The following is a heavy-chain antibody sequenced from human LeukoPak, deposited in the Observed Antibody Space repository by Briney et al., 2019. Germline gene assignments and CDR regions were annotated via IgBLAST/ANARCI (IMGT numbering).Heavy chain of an antibody. D-gene: IGHD4-17*01. CDR2: ISYDGSNK. Sequence: SLRLSCAASGFTFSSYGMHWVRQAPGKGLEWVAVISYDGSNKYYADSVKGRFTISRDNSKNTLYLQMNSLRAEDTAVYYCAKGSYGDYLDYWGQGSLASVSS. J-gene: IGHJ4*01. CDR3: AKGSYGDYLDY. CDR1: GFTFSSYG. V-gene: IGHV3-30*18.